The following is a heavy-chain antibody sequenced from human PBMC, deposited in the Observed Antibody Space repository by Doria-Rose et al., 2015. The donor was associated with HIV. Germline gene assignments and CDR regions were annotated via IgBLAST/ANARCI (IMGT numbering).Heavy chain of an antibody. CDR3: ARVLSGTYDY. J-gene: IGHJ4*02. Sequence: QVQLQESGPGLVKPSETLSLTCSVSGGSISHYYWSWIRQPPGKGLEYIGYIFYTGSTNYSPSLKGRVSISIDRSKNKFSLRLSSVTAAGTAVYYCARVLSGTYDYWGQGTLVTVSS. D-gene: IGHD1-26*01. CDR1: GGSISHYY. CDR2: IFYTGST. V-gene: IGHV4-59*01.